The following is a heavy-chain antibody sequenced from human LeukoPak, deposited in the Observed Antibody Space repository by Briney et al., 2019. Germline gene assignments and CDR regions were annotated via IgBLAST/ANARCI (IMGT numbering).Heavy chain of an antibody. CDR2: ISGSGGST. Sequence: PGGYLRLSRAASGFTFSSYAMSWLRQAPGKGLEWVSAISGSGGSTYYADSVKGRFTISRDNSKNTLYLQMNSLRAEDTAVYYCAKGSGEVVIADEDYWGQGTLVTVSS. J-gene: IGHJ4*02. CDR3: AKGSGEVVIADEDY. D-gene: IGHD2-21*01. V-gene: IGHV3-23*01. CDR1: GFTFSSYA.